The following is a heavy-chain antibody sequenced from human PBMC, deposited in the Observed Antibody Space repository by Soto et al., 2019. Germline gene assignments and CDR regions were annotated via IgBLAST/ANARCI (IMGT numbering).Heavy chain of an antibody. Sequence: QVQLVESGGGVVQPGRSLRLSCAASGFTFSSYAMHWVRQAPGKGLEWVAVISYDGSNKYYADSVKGRFTISRDNSKNTLYLQMNSLRAEDTAVYYCARGGTYSSSDFDYWGQGTLVTVSS. CDR2: ISYDGSNK. J-gene: IGHJ4*02. CDR1: GFTFSSYA. CDR3: ARGGTYSSSDFDY. D-gene: IGHD6-6*01. V-gene: IGHV3-30-3*01.